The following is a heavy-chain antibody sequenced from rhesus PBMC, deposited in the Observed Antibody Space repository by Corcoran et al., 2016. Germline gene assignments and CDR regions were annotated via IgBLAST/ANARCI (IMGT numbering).Heavy chain of an antibody. Sequence: QVQLQESGPGLVKPLETLSLTCAVSGGSISSNYWSWIRQAPGKGLGWIGYIYCSASSTNYNPSLKSRVTLSVDPSKNQLSLKLSSVTAADTAVYYCARHGVGDYFDYWGQGVLVTVSS. CDR1: GGSISSNY. CDR3: ARHGVGDYFDY. J-gene: IGHJ4*01. CDR2: IYCSASST. D-gene: IGHD2-39*01. V-gene: IGHV4S11*01.